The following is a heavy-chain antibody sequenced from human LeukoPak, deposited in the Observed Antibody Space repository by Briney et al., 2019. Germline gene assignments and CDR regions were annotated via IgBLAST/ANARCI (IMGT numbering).Heavy chain of an antibody. D-gene: IGHD2-8*02. V-gene: IGHV4-39*01. CDR2: IYFSGST. Sequence: PSETLSLTCTVSGGSISSSSYYWGWIRQPPGKGLEWIGSIYFSGSTYYNPSLKSRVTISVDTSKNQFSLKLSSVTAADTAVYYCASLLHTDYYYYGMDVWGQGTTVTVSS. J-gene: IGHJ6*02. CDR1: GGSISSSSYY. CDR3: ASLLHTDYYYYGMDV.